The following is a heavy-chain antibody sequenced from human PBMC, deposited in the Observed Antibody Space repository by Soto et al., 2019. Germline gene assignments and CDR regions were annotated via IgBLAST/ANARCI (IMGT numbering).Heavy chain of an antibody. CDR3: AGDPFGGRVVDY. CDR2: IIPIFNST. D-gene: IGHD2-21*01. CDR1: GSRFSNYF. Sequence: SVKVSCKVSGSRFSNYFISWVRQAPGHGLEWLGRIIPIFNSTKYAHSFQGRVTMTADKSTSTAYLELRSLRSDDTAVYYCAGDPFGGRVVDYWGQGTLVNVSS. J-gene: IGHJ4*02. V-gene: IGHV1-69*06.